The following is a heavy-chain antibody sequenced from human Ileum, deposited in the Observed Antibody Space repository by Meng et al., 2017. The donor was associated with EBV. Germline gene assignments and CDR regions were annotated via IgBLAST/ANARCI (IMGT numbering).Heavy chain of an antibody. J-gene: IGHJ4*02. CDR1: GDSVSCNSAA. Sequence: QVQPPQSGPGLVTPSQTLSLTCASSGDSVSCNSAAWHWIRQSPSRGLDWLGSTYYRSKWYNDYAVSVKSRITINPDTSKNQFSLQLNSVTPEDTAVYYCARDLEGFDYWGQGTLVTVSS. CDR3: ARDLEGFDY. CDR2: TYYRSKWYN. V-gene: IGHV6-1*01.